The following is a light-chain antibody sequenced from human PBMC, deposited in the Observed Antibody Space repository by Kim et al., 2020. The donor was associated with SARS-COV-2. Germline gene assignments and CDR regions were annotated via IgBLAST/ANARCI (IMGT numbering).Light chain of an antibody. J-gene: IGLJ2*01. CDR3: QAGDSSNGI. CDR1: GLGDKY. CDR2: QDN. Sequence: SYELTQPPSVSVSTGQTASITCSGDGLGDKYASWYQQKPGQSPVLVICQDNKRPSGIPERFSGLNSGNTATLTISGTQSMDEAYYSCQAGDSSNGIFGGG. V-gene: IGLV3-1*01.